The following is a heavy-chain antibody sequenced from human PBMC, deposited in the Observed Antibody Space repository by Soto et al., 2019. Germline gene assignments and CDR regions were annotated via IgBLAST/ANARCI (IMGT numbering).Heavy chain of an antibody. CDR2: ISGYNGDT. D-gene: IGHD5-12*01. Sequence: QGQLVQPGAEVNKPGASVKVSCKASGYTFTRYGISWVRQAPRQGLEWMEWISGYNGDTKYAQKFQGRFTMTVDTSKTTAYMELRSLTSDDRAVYYCAKHGLPPYYGYGMDVWGQGNTVTVSS. CDR1: GYTFTRYG. J-gene: IGHJ6*02. CDR3: AKHGLPPYYGYGMDV. V-gene: IGHV1-18*01.